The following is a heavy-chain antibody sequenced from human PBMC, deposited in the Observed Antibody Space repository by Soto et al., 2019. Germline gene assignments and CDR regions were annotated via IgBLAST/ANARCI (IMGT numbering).Heavy chain of an antibody. CDR3: AKDLNYGFSNFEKNYFSMEV. Sequence: QVQLVESVGGVVQPGRSLRLSCVASGLTFSNYDFHWVRQGPGKGLEWVALISYDGNDKYYADSVKGRFTISRDNFKNTLYLQLSSLRPEDAAVYYCAKDLNYGFSNFEKNYFSMEVWGQGTTVSVSS. V-gene: IGHV3-30*18. CDR2: ISYDGNDK. CDR1: GLTFSNYD. J-gene: IGHJ6*02. D-gene: IGHD3-3*01.